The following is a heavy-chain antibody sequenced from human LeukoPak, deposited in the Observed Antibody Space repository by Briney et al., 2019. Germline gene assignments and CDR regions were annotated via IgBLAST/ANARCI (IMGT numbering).Heavy chain of an antibody. J-gene: IGHJ5*02. CDR3: ARHQYDFWSGFPSGGDWFDP. Sequence: ASAKVSCKASGYTFTSYYMHWVRQAPGQGLEWMGIINPSGGSTSYAQKFQGRVTMTRDTSTSTVYMELSSLRSEDTAVYYCARHQYDFWSGFPSGGDWFDPWGQGTLVTVSS. CDR2: INPSGGST. CDR1: GYTFTSYY. D-gene: IGHD3-3*01. V-gene: IGHV1-46*01.